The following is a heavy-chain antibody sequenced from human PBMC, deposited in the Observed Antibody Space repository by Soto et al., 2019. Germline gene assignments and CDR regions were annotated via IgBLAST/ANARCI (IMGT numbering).Heavy chain of an antibody. D-gene: IGHD2-15*01. CDR1: GYTSTNYA. V-gene: IGHV1-18*04. CDR3: ATEGSRSGRPRPHTYLDY. CDR2: ISAYNGNT. J-gene: IGHJ4*02. Sequence: ASVKVSCKASGYTSTNYAFTWVRQAPGQGLEWMGWISAYNGNTDYARKLQGRVTMTRDTSTSTAYMELRTLTSDDSAVYYCATEGSRSGRPRPHTYLDYWGQGTLVTAPQ.